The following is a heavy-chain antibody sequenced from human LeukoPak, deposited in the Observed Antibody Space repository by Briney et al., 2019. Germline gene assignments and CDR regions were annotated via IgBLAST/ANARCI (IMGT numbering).Heavy chain of an antibody. D-gene: IGHD1-20*01. CDR3: VSYNLRQPDY. V-gene: IGHV3-74*01. J-gene: IGHJ4*01. Sequence: GGSLRLSCAASGFTFSSYWMYWVRQGPGKGLVWVSGIKTDGHLRRYADSVKGRFTISSDNAENALYLQMDSLRAEDTAVYYGVSYNLRQPDYWGRGTLVSVSS. CDR2: IKTDGHLR. CDR1: GFTFSSYW.